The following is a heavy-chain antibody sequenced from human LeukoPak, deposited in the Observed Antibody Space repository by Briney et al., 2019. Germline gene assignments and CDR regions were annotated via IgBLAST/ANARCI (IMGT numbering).Heavy chain of an antibody. D-gene: IGHD2-2*01. CDR3: ARANFLYCSSSTCLFDY. J-gene: IGHJ4*02. CDR2: INPNDGDT. Sequence: ASVKVSCKASGYTFTDCYMHWVRQAPGQGFEWMGWINPNDGDTNYAQKFQGRVTMTRDTSISTAHMEVSRLRSDDTAAYYCARANFLYCSSSTCLFDYWGQGTLVTVSS. V-gene: IGHV1-2*02. CDR1: GYTFTDCY.